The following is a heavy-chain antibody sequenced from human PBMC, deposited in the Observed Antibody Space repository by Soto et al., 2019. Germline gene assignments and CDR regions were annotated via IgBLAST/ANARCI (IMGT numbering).Heavy chain of an antibody. CDR2: IYYSGST. V-gene: IGHV4-39*07. CDR1: GGSISSSSYY. D-gene: IGHD2-21*01. J-gene: IGHJ6*02. Sequence: LETLSLTCTVSGGSISSSSYYWGWIRQPPGKGLEWIGSIYYSGSTYYNPSLKSRVTISVDTSKNQFSLKLSSVTAADTAVYYCARGKTHDCENKYGMDVWGQGTTVTVSS. CDR3: ARGKTHDCENKYGMDV.